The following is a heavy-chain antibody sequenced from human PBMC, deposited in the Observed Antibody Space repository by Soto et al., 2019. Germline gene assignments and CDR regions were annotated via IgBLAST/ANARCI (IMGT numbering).Heavy chain of an antibody. CDR2: IKSDGSST. D-gene: IGHD3-16*01. J-gene: IGHJ4*02. CDR3: ARSWGGELVS. V-gene: IGHV3-74*01. CDR1: GFTFSDYW. Sequence: EVQLVESGGGLVQPGGSLRLSCAASGFTFSDYWMHWVRQAPGKGLGWVSRIKSDGSSTSYADSVKGRFTISRDNAKNTLYLQMNSLSAEETAVYYCARSWGGELVSWGQGTLVTVSS.